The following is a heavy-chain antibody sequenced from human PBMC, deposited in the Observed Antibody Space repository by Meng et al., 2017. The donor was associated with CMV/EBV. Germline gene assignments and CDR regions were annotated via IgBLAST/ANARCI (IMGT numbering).Heavy chain of an antibody. V-gene: IGHV3-21*01. D-gene: IGHD3-3*01. CDR3: ARDLPYYDFWSGYNWFDP. CDR1: TFSSYS. CDR2: ISSSSSYI. Sequence: TFSSYSMNWIRLAPRKGLDWVSSISSSSSYIYYADSVKGRFTISRDNAKNSLSLQMNSLRAEDTAVYYCARDLPYYDFWSGYNWFDPWGQGTLVTVSS. J-gene: IGHJ5*02.